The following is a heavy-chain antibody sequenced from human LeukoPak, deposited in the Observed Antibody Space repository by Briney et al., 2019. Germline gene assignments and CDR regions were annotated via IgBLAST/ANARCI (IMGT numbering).Heavy chain of an antibody. CDR1: GDSISSGGYH. J-gene: IGHJ5*02. D-gene: IGHD4-17*01. Sequence: SQTLSLTCTVSGDSISSGGYHWTWIRQHPGKGLERIGYISYSGSTYYNPSLKSRVNISIDTSKTQFSLSLTSVPAADTAVYYCARDYGDYFRWFDPWGQGTLVTVSS. V-gene: IGHV4-31*03. CDR2: ISYSGST. CDR3: ARDYGDYFRWFDP.